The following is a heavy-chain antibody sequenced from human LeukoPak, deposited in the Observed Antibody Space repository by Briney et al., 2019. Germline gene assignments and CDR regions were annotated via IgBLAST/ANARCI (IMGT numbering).Heavy chain of an antibody. Sequence: GGSLRLSCAASGFTFSSYSMNWVRQAPGKGLEWVSYISSSSSAIYYADSVKGRVTISRDNAKNSLYLQMNSLRAEDTAVYYCAREGRGVSYYMGVWGKGTTVTVSS. CDR3: AREGRGVSYYMGV. CDR1: GFTFSSYS. V-gene: IGHV3-48*04. CDR2: ISSSSSAI. J-gene: IGHJ6*03. D-gene: IGHD6-19*01.